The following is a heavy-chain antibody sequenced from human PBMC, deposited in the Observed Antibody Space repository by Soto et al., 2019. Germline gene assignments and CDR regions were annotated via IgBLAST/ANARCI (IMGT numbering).Heavy chain of an antibody. CDR1: GFTFSSYA. J-gene: IGHJ4*02. D-gene: IGHD2-15*01. Sequence: EVQLLESGGGLVQPGGSLRLSCAASGFTFSSYAMSWVRQAPGKGLEWVSAISGSGGSTYYADSVKGRFTISRDNSKNTLYLQMNSLRAEDTAVYYCANSPAGGGCRFDYWGQGTLVTVSS. V-gene: IGHV3-23*01. CDR3: ANSPAGGGCRFDY. CDR2: ISGSGGST.